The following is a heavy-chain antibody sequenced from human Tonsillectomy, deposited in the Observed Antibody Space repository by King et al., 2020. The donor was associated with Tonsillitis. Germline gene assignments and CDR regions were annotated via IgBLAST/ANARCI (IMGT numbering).Heavy chain of an antibody. CDR1: GFTFSTYA. J-gene: IGHJ6*04. Sequence: VQLVESGGAVVQPGRSLRLSCAASGFTFSTYAMHWVRQAPGKGLEWVAIIWHDGSNKYYADSVRGRFTLSRDNSGNTLYLQMNSLRVEDTAVYYCARPYDIWSGQKIFMDVWGKGTTVIVSP. CDR2: IWHDGSNK. D-gene: IGHD3-3*01. V-gene: IGHV3-33*01. CDR3: ARPYDIWSGQKIFMDV.